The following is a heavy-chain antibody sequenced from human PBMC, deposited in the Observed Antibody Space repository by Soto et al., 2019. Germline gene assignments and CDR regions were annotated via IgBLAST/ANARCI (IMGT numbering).Heavy chain of an antibody. CDR3: ARGKPEGNWFDP. V-gene: IGHV4-31*03. J-gene: IGHJ5*02. Sequence: QVQLQESGPGLVKPSQTLSLTCTVSGGSISSGGYYWSWIRQHPGKGLEWIGYIYYSGSTYYNPSLKSRVTISVDTCKNQFSLKLSSVTAADTAVYYCARGKPEGNWFDPWGQGTLVTVSS. CDR1: GGSISSGGYY. CDR2: IYYSGST.